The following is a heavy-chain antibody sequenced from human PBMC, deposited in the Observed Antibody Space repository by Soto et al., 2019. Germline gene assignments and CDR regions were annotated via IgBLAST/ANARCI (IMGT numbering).Heavy chain of an antibody. CDR1: GFTFSSYA. CDR2: ISGSGGST. Sequence: GGSLRLSCAASGFTFSSYAMSWVRQAPGKGLEWVSAISGSGGSTYYADSVKGRFTISRDNSKNTLYLQMNSLRAEDTAVYYCASYPPIFGVVIPYFDYWGQGTLVTVSS. D-gene: IGHD3-3*01. CDR3: ASYPPIFGVVIPYFDY. V-gene: IGHV3-23*01. J-gene: IGHJ4*02.